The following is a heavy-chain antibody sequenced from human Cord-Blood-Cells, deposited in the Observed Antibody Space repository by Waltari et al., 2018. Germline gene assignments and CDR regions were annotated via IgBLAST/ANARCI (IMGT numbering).Heavy chain of an antibody. D-gene: IGHD4-17*01. J-gene: IGHJ6*03. CDR1: GYPFTGTD. V-gene: IGHV1-2*02. CDR3: ARGPYGDYGYYYYYYMDV. CDR2: INPNSGGT. Sequence: QVQLVQSGAEVKKPGASVKVSCKASGYPFTGTDMHWVRQAPGQGLEWMGWINPNSGGTNYAQKFQGRVTMTRDTSISTAYMELSRLRSDDTAVYYCARGPYGDYGYYYYYYMDVWGKGTTVTVSS.